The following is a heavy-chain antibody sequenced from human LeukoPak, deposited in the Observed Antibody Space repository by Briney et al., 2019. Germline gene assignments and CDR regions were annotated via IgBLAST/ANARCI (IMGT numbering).Heavy chain of an antibody. D-gene: IGHD3-22*01. Sequence: SETLSLTCAVYGGSFSGYYWSWIRQPPGKGLEWIGEINHSGSTNYNPSLKSRVTISVDTSKNQFSLKLSSVTAADTAVYYCARQSYYYDSSGYYEVSWFDPWGQGTLVTVSS. CDR2: INHSGST. V-gene: IGHV4-34*01. J-gene: IGHJ5*02. CDR1: GGSFSGYY. CDR3: ARQSYYYDSSGYYEVSWFDP.